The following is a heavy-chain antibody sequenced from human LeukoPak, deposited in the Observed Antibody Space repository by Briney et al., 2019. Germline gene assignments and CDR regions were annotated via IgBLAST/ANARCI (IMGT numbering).Heavy chain of an antibody. CDR3: ARVKWLDDC. D-gene: IGHD3-22*01. Sequence: EGSLRLSCAASGFTFSSYEMNWVRQAPGKGLEWISYITPSGDSLYYADSVKGRFTISRDNAKNSLYLQMNSLRAEDTAVYYCARVKWLDDCWGQGTLVTVSS. CDR1: GFTFSSYE. CDR2: ITPSGDSL. J-gene: IGHJ4*02. V-gene: IGHV3-48*03.